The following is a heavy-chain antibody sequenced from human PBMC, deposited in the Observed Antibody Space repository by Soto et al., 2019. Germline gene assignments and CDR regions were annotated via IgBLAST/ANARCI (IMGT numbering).Heavy chain of an antibody. D-gene: IGHD2-2*01. V-gene: IGHV3-9*01. CDR2: ISWNSGSI. CDR1: GFTFDDYA. Sequence: PWGSLRLSCSASGFTFDDYAMHWFRQAPGKGLEWVSGISWNSGSIGYADSVKGRFTISRDNAKNSLYLQMNSLRAEDTALYYCAKVGSSVEGFDAFDIWGQGTMVTVSS. J-gene: IGHJ3*02. CDR3: AKVGSSVEGFDAFDI.